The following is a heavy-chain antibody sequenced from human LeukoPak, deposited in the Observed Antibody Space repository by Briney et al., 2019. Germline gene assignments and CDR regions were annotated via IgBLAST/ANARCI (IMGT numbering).Heavy chain of an antibody. D-gene: IGHD6-13*01. CDR1: GFTFSAYW. J-gene: IGHJ3*02. Sequence: GGSLRLSCAASGFTFSAYWMNWVRQAPGKGLEWVSYISSSSSTIYYADSVKGRFTISRDDSKNTLYVEMNSLKTEDTAVYYCRGSSSGGAFDIWGQGTMVTVSS. V-gene: IGHV3-48*01. CDR3: RGSSSGGAFDI. CDR2: ISSSSSTI.